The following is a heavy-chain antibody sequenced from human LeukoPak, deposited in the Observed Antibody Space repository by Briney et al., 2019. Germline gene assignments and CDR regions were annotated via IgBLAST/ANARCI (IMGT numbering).Heavy chain of an antibody. J-gene: IGHJ4*02. CDR1: GFTLSSYA. D-gene: IGHD2-2*02. CDR3: AKGYCRGISCYSDY. V-gene: IGHV3-23*01. CDR2: ISGSGGST. Sequence: GGSLRLSCAASGFTLSSYAMSWVRQAPGKGLEWVSGISGSGGSTYYADSVKGRFTISRDNSKNTLYLQMNSLRAEDTAVYYCAKGYCRGISCYSDYWGQGTLVTVSS.